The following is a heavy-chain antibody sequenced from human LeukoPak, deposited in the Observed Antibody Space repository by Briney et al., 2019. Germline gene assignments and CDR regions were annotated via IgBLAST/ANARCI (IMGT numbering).Heavy chain of an antibody. V-gene: IGHV3-15*01. J-gene: IGHJ4*02. CDR2: IKSKTDGGTT. CDR1: GFTFSNAW. CDR3: AKVGGGLGIDY. D-gene: IGHD7-27*01. Sequence: GSLRLSCAASGFTFSNAWMSWVRQAPGKGLEWVGRIKSKTDGGTTDYAAPVKGRFTISRDDSKNTLYLQMNSLRVEDTAVYYCAKVGGGLGIDYWGQGTLVTVSS.